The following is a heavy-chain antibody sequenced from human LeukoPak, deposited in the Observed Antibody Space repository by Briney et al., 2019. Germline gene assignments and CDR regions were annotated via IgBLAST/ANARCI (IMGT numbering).Heavy chain of an antibody. J-gene: IGHJ5*02. Sequence: NPSETLSLTCTVSGGSISSSSYYWGWIRQPPGKGLEWIGSIYYSGSTHYNPSLKSRVTISVDTSKNQFSLKLSSVTAADTAVYYCARHYHGDYLGNWFDPWGQGTLVTASS. CDR3: ARHYHGDYLGNWFDP. CDR2: IYYSGST. D-gene: IGHD4-17*01. V-gene: IGHV4-39*01. CDR1: GGSISSSSYY.